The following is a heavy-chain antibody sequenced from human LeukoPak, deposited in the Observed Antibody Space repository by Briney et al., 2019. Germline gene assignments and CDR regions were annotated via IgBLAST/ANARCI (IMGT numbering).Heavy chain of an antibody. J-gene: IGHJ5*02. D-gene: IGHD4-17*01. CDR1: GIPLNRYR. CDR3: ARDGAVTTLPGNWFDP. Sequence: GGSLRLLCTASGIPLNRYRVNWVRQAPGKGLEWVSYIITSCSYIYYADSVKGRFAISRDNAKNSLYLQMNSLRAEDTAVYYCARDGAVTTLPGNWFDPWGQGTLVTVSS. CDR2: IITSCSYI. V-gene: IGHV3-21*01.